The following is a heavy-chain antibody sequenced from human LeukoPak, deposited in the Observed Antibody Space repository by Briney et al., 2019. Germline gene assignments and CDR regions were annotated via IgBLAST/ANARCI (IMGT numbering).Heavy chain of an antibody. Sequence: GGSLRLSCAASGFTFSNYGMSWVRQAPGKGLEWVSSISGSGGTTYSADSVEGRFTISRDKSKNTLYLQMNSLRAEDTAVYYCARDGGYSGYDVDYWGQGTLVTVSS. J-gene: IGHJ4*02. V-gene: IGHV3-23*01. CDR2: ISGSGGTT. CDR1: GFTFSNYG. D-gene: IGHD5-12*01. CDR3: ARDGGYSGYDVDY.